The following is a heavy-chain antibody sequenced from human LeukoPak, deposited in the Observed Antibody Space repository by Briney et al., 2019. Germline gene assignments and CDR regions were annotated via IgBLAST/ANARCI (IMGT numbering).Heavy chain of an antibody. CDR2: ITSTSDTI. J-gene: IGHJ5*02. Sequence: GGSLRPSCVTSGFPFSTYSMNWVRQAPGKGLEWLSYITSTSDTIYYADSVKGRFTISRDNAKNSLYLQMNSLRAEDTAVYYCARDPHYYGSGSPNWFDPWGQGTLVTVSS. CDR3: ARDPHYYGSGSPNWFDP. D-gene: IGHD3-10*01. CDR1: GFPFSTYS. V-gene: IGHV3-48*01.